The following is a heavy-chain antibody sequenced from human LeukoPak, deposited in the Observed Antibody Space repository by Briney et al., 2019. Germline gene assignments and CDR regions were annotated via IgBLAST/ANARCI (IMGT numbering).Heavy chain of an antibody. CDR2: IHYSGST. CDR3: ARESVVVATIFDH. CDR1: GGSVSSGSYY. J-gene: IGHJ4*02. V-gene: IGHV4-61*01. D-gene: IGHD5-12*01. Sequence: SATLSLTCTVSGGSVSSGSYYWSWIRQPPGKGLEWIGYIHYSGSTNYNPSLKSRVTISVDTSKNQFSLKVSSVTAADTAVYYCARESVVVATIFDHWGQGTLVTVSS.